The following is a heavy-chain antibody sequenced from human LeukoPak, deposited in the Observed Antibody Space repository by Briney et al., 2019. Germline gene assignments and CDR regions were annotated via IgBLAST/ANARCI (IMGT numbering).Heavy chain of an antibody. Sequence: SETLSLTYTVSGGSISSSSYYWGWIRQPPGKGLEWIGGIDYSGCTYYNPSLKSRVTMSVDTSKNQFPLKLTSVTAADTAVYYCARGLRDEERHYGYYYMDVWGKGTTVTVSS. CDR3: ARGLRDEERHYGYYYMDV. J-gene: IGHJ6*03. CDR2: IDYSGCT. D-gene: IGHD4/OR15-4a*01. V-gene: IGHV4-39*06. CDR1: GGSISSSSYY.